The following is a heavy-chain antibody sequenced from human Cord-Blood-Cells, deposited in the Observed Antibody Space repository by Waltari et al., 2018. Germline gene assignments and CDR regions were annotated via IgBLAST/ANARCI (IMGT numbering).Heavy chain of an antibody. J-gene: IGHJ4*02. CDR3: ARAGSIFGVVIIPTPFDY. V-gene: IGHV1-69*09. CDR2: IVPILGRA. Sequence: QVQLVQSGAEVKKPGSSVKVSCKASGGTFSSYAISWVRQAPGQGLEWMGRIVPILGRANNAQKFQGRVTITAEKSTSTAYMELSSLRSEDTAVYYCARAGSIFGVVIIPTPFDYWGQGTLVTVSS. CDR1: GGTFSSYA. D-gene: IGHD3-3*01.